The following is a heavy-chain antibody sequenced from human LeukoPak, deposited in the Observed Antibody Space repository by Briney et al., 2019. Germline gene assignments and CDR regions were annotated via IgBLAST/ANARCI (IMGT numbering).Heavy chain of an antibody. D-gene: IGHD1-26*01. CDR1: GFTFSIYG. CDR3: AKSTDSGSYLGRYYYYYMDV. J-gene: IGHJ6*03. V-gene: IGHV3-30*02. Sequence: GGSLRLSCAASGFTFSIYGMHWVRQAPGKGLEWVAFIRYDGSNKYYADSVKGRFTISRDNSKNTLYLQMNSLRAEDTAVYYCAKSTDSGSYLGRYYYYYMDVWGKGTTVTVSS. CDR2: IRYDGSNK.